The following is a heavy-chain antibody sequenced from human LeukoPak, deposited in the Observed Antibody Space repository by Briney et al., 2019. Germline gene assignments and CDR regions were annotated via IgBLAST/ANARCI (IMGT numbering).Heavy chain of an antibody. CDR3: ARDLSGWYGDFDY. CDR2: INPNNGGT. V-gene: IGHV1-2*06. D-gene: IGHD6-19*01. J-gene: IGHJ4*02. Sequence: ASVKVSCEASRYTFTGYYIHWVRQAPGQGLEWMGRINPNNGGTNYAQKFQGRVTMTRDTSISTAYMELSRLRSDDTAVYYCARDLSGWYGDFDYWGQGTLVTVSS. CDR1: RYTFTGYY.